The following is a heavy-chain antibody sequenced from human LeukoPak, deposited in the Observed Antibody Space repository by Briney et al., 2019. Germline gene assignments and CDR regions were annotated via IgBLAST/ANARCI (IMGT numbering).Heavy chain of an antibody. CDR2: MNPNSGNT. J-gene: IGHJ6*03. D-gene: IGHD1-26*01. V-gene: IGHV1-8*03. CDR1: GYTFTSYD. CDR3: ARRERNYYYYYMDV. Sequence: ASVNVSCKASGYTFTSYDINWVRQATGQGLEWMGWMNPNSGNTGYAQKFQGRVTITRNTSISTAYMELSSLRSEDTAVYYCARRERNYYYYYMDVWGKGTTVTVSS.